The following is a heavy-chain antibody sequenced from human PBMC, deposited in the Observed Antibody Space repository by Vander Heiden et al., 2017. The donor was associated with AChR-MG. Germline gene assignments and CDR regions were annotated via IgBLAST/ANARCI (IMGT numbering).Heavy chain of an antibody. CDR2: INPTSSGT. CDR3: ASLPGLRLGDTPRDF. J-gene: IGHJ4*02. V-gene: IGHV1-2*02. Sequence: QVQLVQSGAEVKKPGASVRVSCKASGYTFTGYYMHWVRQAPGQGLEWMGWINPTSSGTDYAQNFQGRVTLTRDTSISTAYMELSRLRSDDTAVYYCASLPGLRLGDTPRDFWGQGTLVTVSS. D-gene: IGHD3-16*01. CDR1: GYTFTGYY.